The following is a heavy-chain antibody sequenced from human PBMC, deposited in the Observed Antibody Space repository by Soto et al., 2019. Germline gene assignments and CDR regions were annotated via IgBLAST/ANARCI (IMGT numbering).Heavy chain of an antibody. D-gene: IGHD3-22*01. CDR3: ARLKGAFLITTYKWLDP. V-gene: IGHV4-39*01. CDR1: GDSIDTNSYY. CDR2: IYYSGTT. J-gene: IGHJ5*02. Sequence: QLQESGPGLVKPSETLSLTCTVSGDSIDTNSYYWAWLRHPPGKGLEWIGSIYYSGTTSYNPSLKSRGTISADTSKNQFSLKLSSVTAADTAFYYCARLKGAFLITTYKWLDPWGQGTLVTVSS.